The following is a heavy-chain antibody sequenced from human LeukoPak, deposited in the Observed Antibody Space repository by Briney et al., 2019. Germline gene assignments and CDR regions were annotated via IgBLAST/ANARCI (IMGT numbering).Heavy chain of an antibody. CDR2: IFYSGST. V-gene: IGHV4-39*07. J-gene: IGHJ4*02. Sequence: SETLSLTCTVSSGSISTSNYYWGWVRQPPGKALEWIGNIFYSGSTNYNPSLKSRVTISVDTSKNQFSLKLSSVTAADTAVYYCARVTCSGGSCTHRKGKYSSGWYYFDYWGQGTLVTVSS. CDR1: SGSISTSNYY. D-gene: IGHD2-15*01. CDR3: ARVTCSGGSCTHRKGKYSSGWYYFDY.